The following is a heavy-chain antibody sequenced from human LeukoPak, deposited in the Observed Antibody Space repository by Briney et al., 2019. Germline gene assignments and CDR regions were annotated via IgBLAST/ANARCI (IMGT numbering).Heavy chain of an antibody. V-gene: IGHV1-2*02. Sequence: ASVKVSCKASGYTFTGYYMHWVRQAPGQGLAWMGWINPNSGCTNYAQEFQVRVTRNRDTSISTAYMELSRLRSDDTAVYYCARLPRRTDIVVVPAAIPTGDVMDVWGQGTTVTVSS. CDR3: ARLPRRTDIVVVPAAIPTGDVMDV. CDR2: INPNSGCT. D-gene: IGHD2-2*02. CDR1: GYTFTGYY. J-gene: IGHJ6*02.